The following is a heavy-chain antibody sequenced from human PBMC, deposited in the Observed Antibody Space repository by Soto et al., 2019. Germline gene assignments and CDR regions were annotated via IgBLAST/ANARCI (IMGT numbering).Heavy chain of an antibody. CDR3: AKDRGSGGSCSDD. Sequence: EVQLLDSGGGLVQPGGSLRLSCAASGFAFGNYAMSWVRQAPGKGLEWVSSISGGGATTYYADSVKGRFTISRDNSKNTLYLQMHSLRAEDTAVYYCAKDRGSGGSCSDDWGQGTLVTVSS. V-gene: IGHV3-23*01. CDR1: GFAFGNYA. CDR2: ISGGGATT. D-gene: IGHD2-15*01. J-gene: IGHJ4*02.